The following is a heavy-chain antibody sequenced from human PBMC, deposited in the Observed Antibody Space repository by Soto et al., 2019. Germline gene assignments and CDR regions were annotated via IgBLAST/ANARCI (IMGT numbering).Heavy chain of an antibody. V-gene: IGHV1-8*01. J-gene: IGHJ5*02. CDR1: GYTFTSYG. Sequence: ASVKVSCKASGYTFTSYGINWVRQATGQGLEWMGWMNPNSGNTGYAQKFQGRVTMTRNTSISTAYMELSSLRSEDTAVYYCARILPMVRGVQNNWFDPWGQGTLVTVSS. D-gene: IGHD3-10*01. CDR3: ARILPMVRGVQNNWFDP. CDR2: MNPNSGNT.